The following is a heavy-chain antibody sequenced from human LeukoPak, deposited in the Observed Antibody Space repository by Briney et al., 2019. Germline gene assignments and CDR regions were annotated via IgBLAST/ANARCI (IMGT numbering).Heavy chain of an antibody. CDR2: IYYSGST. D-gene: IGHD3-22*01. V-gene: IGHV4-59*12. J-gene: IGHJ4*02. CDR1: VGSIRTYY. CDR3: ARDGDYYDSSGYSM. Sequence: PSETLSLTCSVSVGSIRTYYWSWIRQPPGKGLEWIGYIYYSGSTNYNPSLKSRVTTSVDTSKNQFSLKLSSVTAADTAVYYCARDGDYYDSSGYSMWGQGTLVTVSS.